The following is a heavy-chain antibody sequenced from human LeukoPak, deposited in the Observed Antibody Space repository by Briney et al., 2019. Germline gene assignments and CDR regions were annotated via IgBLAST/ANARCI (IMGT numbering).Heavy chain of an antibody. CDR2: ISSSGSTI. Sequence: GGSLRLSCAASGFTFSSYEMNWVRQAPGKGLEWVSYISSSGSTIYYADSVKGRFTISRDNAKNSLYLQMNSLRAEDTAVYYCGRARLAVVPFDCWGQGTLFTVS. CDR1: GFTFSSYE. J-gene: IGHJ4*02. V-gene: IGHV3-48*03. CDR3: GRARLAVVPFDC. D-gene: IGHD3-22*01.